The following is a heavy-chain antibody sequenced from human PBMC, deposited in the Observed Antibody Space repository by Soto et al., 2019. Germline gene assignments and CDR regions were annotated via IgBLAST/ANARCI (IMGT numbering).Heavy chain of an antibody. Sequence: SETLSLTCAVYGGSFSGYYWSWIRQPPGKGLEWIGEINHSGSTNYNPSLKSRVIISLDTPKNQFSLKLSSVTAADTAVYYCARGYDTALAPIFWGQGILVTV. CDR1: GGSFSGYY. J-gene: IGHJ4*02. CDR3: ARGYDTALAPIF. D-gene: IGHD5-18*01. V-gene: IGHV4-34*01. CDR2: INHSGST.